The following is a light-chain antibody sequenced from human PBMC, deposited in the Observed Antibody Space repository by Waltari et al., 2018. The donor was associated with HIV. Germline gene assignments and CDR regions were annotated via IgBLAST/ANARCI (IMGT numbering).Light chain of an antibody. Sequence: DVQMTQSPTSLSASVADTVTIDCRASQHIGFSVNWYQYKHGRGPRLLVAATSNLQSGVPSRFSGSGFGTRFSLTITEIQPDDFALYFCQQSYGLPYTFGQGTRVEV. CDR1: QHIGFS. CDR2: ATS. CDR3: QQSYGLPYT. V-gene: IGKV1-39*01. J-gene: IGKJ2*01.